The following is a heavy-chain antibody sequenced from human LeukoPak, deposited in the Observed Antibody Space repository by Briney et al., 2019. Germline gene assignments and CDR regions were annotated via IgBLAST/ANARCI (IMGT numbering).Heavy chain of an antibody. D-gene: IGHD3-22*01. CDR1: GGSISSSSYY. J-gene: IGHJ4*02. V-gene: IGHV4-39*07. CDR2: IHYSGST. Sequence: SETLSLTCTVSGGSISSSSYYWAWIRQPPGKGLEWIGSIHYSGSTYYNPSLQSRVTISIDTSKNQFSLKLRFVTAADTAVYYCARVTGYIVEDYFDYWGQGTLVTVSS. CDR3: ARVTGYIVEDYFDY.